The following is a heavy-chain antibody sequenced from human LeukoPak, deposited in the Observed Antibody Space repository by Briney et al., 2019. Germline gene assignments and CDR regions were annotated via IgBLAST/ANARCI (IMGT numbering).Heavy chain of an antibody. J-gene: IGHJ3*02. V-gene: IGHV4-59*08. D-gene: IGHD4-17*01. CDR2: IYYSGST. CDR1: GGSISSYY. CDR3: ARHKRVRGYDYGDYHAFDI. Sequence: SSETLSLTCTVSGGSISSYYWSWIRQPPGKGLEWTGYIYYSGSTNYNPSLKGRVTISVDTSKNQCSLKLSSVTAADTAVYYCARHKRVRGYDYGDYHAFDIWGQGTVVTVSS.